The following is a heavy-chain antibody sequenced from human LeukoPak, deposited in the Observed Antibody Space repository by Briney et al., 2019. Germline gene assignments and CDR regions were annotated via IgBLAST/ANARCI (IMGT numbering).Heavy chain of an antibody. V-gene: IGHV3-23*01. CDR3: AKDLQWGDYYYGMDV. CDR1: GFTFSTYA. Sequence: QPGGSLRLSCAASGFTFSTYAMSWVRPARGKGLEWVSAISGSGGSTYPADYVKGRFTVSRDNSKNTLHLQMNSGRAEDTVVYYCAKDLQWGDYYYGMDVWGQATTVTVS. J-gene: IGHJ6*01. D-gene: IGHD1-26*01. CDR2: ISGSGGST.